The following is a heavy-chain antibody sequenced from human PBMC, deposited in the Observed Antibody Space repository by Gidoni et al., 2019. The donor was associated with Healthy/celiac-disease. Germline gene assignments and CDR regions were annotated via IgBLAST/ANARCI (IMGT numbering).Heavy chain of an antibody. Sequence: EVQLVQSGAEVKKHGESLKISCKGSGYSFTSYWIGWVRQMPGKGLEWMGIIYPGDSDTRYSPSFQGQVTISADKSISTAYLQWSSLKASDTAMYYCARTWAAAGNYYYYGMDVWGQGTTVTVSS. D-gene: IGHD6-13*01. CDR3: ARTWAAAGNYYYYGMDV. CDR2: IYPGDSDT. J-gene: IGHJ6*02. V-gene: IGHV5-51*01. CDR1: GYSFTSYW.